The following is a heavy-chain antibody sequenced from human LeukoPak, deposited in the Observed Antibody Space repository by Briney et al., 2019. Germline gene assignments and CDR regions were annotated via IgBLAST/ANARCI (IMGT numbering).Heavy chain of an antibody. J-gene: IGHJ4*02. CDR2: IIPIFGTA. D-gene: IGHD3-22*01. CDR3: ARVGYYYDSSGYYDY. CDR1: GGTFSSYA. V-gene: IGHV1-69*13. Sequence: SVKVSCKASGGTFSSYAISWVRQAPGQGLEWMGGIIPIFGTANYAQKFQGRVTITADESTSTAYMELSSLRSEDTAVYYCARVGYYYDSSGYYDYWGQGTLVTVSS.